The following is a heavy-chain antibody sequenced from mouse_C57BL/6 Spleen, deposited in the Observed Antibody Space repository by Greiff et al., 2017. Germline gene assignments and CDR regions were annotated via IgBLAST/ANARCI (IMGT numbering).Heavy chain of an antibody. D-gene: IGHD2-1*01. CDR3: ARGEGKYDFAY. CDR1: GYTFTSYW. Sequence: QVQLQQPGAELVKPGASVQLSCKASGYTFTSYWMHWVKQRPGQGLEWIGMIHPNSGSTNYNEKFKSKATLTVDKSSSTAYMQLSSLTSEDSAVXYCARGEGKYDFAYWGQGTTLTVST. V-gene: IGHV1-64*01. J-gene: IGHJ2*01. CDR2: IHPNSGST.